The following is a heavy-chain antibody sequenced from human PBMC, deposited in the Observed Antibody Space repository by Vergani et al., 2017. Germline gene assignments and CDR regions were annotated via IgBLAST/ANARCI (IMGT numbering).Heavy chain of an antibody. Sequence: EVQLVESGGGLVKPGGSLRLSCAASGFTFSSYSMNWVRQAPGKGLEWVSSISSSSSYIYYADSVKGRFTISRDNAKNSLYLQMNSLRAEDTAGYYCARSVAVAGGVADYWGQGTLVTVSS. J-gene: IGHJ4*02. CDR2: ISSSSSYI. D-gene: IGHD6-19*01. CDR3: ARSVAVAGGVADY. CDR1: GFTFSSYS. V-gene: IGHV3-21*01.